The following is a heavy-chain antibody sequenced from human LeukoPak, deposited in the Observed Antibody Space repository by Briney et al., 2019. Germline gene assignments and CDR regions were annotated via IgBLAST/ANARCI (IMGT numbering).Heavy chain of an antibody. CDR3: ARGGSGSPSDY. V-gene: IGHV1-46*01. J-gene: IGHJ4*02. D-gene: IGHD1-26*01. Sequence: ASVKVSCKASEYTFTKYYIHWVRQAPGQGLEWMGMINPSGGSTSYAQKFQDRVTMTRDTSTNTVYMELSSLRSEDTAVYYCARGGSGSPSDYWGQGTLVTVSS. CDR2: INPSGGST. CDR1: EYTFTKYY.